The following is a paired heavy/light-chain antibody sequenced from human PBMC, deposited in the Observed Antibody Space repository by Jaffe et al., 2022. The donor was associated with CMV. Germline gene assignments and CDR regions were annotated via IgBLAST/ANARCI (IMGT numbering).Heavy chain of an antibody. CDR1: GGSISINSYY. J-gene: IGHJ4*02. CDR3: ARHGTAYGYNDYFDY. Sequence: QLQLQESGPGLVKPSETLSLTCTVSGGSISINSYYWGWVRQPPGKGLEWIGFVFYSGNTFYSPSLQSRLTISVDTSKNQFSLKLSSVTATDTSVYYCARHGTAYGYNDYFDYWGQGILVTVSS. D-gene: IGHD2-21*02. CDR2: VFYSGNT. V-gene: IGHV4-39*01.
Light chain of an antibody. V-gene: IGLV2-14*03. CDR3: SSYELTGDVL. J-gene: IGLJ2*01. Sequence: QSALTQPASVSGSPGQSITIACTGTSSDFVAYNYVSWYQQHPGKAPKVMIYDVSSRPSGISNRFSGSKSGNTASLTISGLQAEDEADYYCSSYELTGDVLFGGGTKLTVL. CDR2: DVS. CDR1: SSDFVAYNY.